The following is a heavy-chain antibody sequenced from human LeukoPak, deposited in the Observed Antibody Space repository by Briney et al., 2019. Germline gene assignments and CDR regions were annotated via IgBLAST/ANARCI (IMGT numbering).Heavy chain of an antibody. D-gene: IGHD2-15*01. CDR1: GGSISSYY. CDR3: GRQRLGYGLHY. V-gene: IGHV4-59*08. CDR2: IYNSGST. Sequence: SETLSLTCTVPGGSISSYYWSWIRQPPGKGLEWIGYIYNSGSTTYNPSLKSRVNITEQPHTKHFSLELSSVAAADTAGYFCGRQRLGYGLHYWGQGTLVTVSS. J-gene: IGHJ4*02.